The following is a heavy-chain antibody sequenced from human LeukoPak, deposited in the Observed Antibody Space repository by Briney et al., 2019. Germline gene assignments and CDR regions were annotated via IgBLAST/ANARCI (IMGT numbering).Heavy chain of an antibody. J-gene: IGHJ4*02. CDR1: GFSVSSKY. CDR2: IYSGGST. CDR3: AREEDY. Sequence: GGSLRLSXAASGFSVSSKYMNWVRQAPGKGLEWVSVIYSGGSTYYADSVKGRFTISRDNSKNTVYLQMNSLRAEDTALYFCAREEDYWGQGTLVTVSS. V-gene: IGHV3-53*01.